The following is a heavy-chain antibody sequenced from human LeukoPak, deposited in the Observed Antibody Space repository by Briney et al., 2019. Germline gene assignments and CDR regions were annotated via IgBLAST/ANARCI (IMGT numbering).Heavy chain of an antibody. CDR2: IYYSGST. V-gene: IGHV4-31*03. D-gene: IGHD5-18*01. CDR3: ARGSWIQLWWGFDY. CDR1: GGSISSGGYY. Sequence: PSETLSLTCTVSGGSISSGGYYWSWVRQHPGKGLEWIGYIYYSGSTYYNPSLKSRVTISVDTPKNQFSLKLSSVTAADTAVYYCARGSWIQLWWGFDYWGQGTLVTVSS. J-gene: IGHJ4*02.